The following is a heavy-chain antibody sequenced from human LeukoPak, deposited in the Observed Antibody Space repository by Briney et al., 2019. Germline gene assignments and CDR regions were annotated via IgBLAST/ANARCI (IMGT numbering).Heavy chain of an antibody. J-gene: IGHJ4*02. CDR3: AREIAAAGPTPDY. D-gene: IGHD6-13*01. Sequence: APVKVSCKASGYTFTGYYMHWVRQAPGQGLEWMGWINPNSGGTNYAQKFQGRVTMTRDTSISTAYMELSRLRSDDTAVYYCAREIAAAGPTPDYWGQGTLVTVSS. CDR2: INPNSGGT. V-gene: IGHV1-2*02. CDR1: GYTFTGYY.